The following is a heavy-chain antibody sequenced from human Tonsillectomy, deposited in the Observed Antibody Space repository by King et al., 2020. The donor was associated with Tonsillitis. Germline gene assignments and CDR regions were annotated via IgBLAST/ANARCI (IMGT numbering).Heavy chain of an antibody. J-gene: IGHJ2*01. Sequence: VQLVESGGGLVQPVRSLRLSCAASGFTFSSYAMSWVRQAPGKGLEWVSAISGSGGSTYYADSVKGRFTISRYNSKNTLYLQMNSLRAEDTDVYYCAKAKTSGSYYSEWYFDLWGRGTLVTVSS. CDR2: ISGSGGST. D-gene: IGHD1-26*01. CDR3: AKAKTSGSYYSEWYFDL. CDR1: GFTFSSYA. V-gene: IGHV3-23*04.